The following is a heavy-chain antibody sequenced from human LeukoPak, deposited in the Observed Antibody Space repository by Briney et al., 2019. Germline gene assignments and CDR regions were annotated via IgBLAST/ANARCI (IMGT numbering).Heavy chain of an antibody. CDR2: ISYDGSNK. CDR1: GFTFSSYG. Sequence: GGSLRLSCAAPGFTFSSYGMHWVRQAPGKGLEWVAVISYDGSNKYYADSVKGRFTISRDNSKNTLYLQMNSLRAEDTAVYYCAKDGNVDTAMVCDYWGQGTLVTVSS. V-gene: IGHV3-30*18. D-gene: IGHD5-18*01. CDR3: AKDGNVDTAMVCDY. J-gene: IGHJ4*02.